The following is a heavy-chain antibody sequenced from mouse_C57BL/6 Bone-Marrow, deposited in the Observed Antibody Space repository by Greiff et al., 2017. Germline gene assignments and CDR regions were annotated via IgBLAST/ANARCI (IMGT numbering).Heavy chain of an antibody. CDR1: GFNIPGYY. CDR3: TTRDKVTHYCFDY. J-gene: IGHJ3*01. D-gene: IGHD1-3*01. V-gene: IGHV14-1*01. CDR2: IDPSDGYT. Sequence: VHLQQPGAELVRPGASVQLSCKASGFNIPGYYMQWVKQRPGQGLEWIGEIDPSDGYTESDPKFKGKATLTVDTSSNPAYLQLSSLTAEYSAGYYCTTRDKVTHYCFDYWGQGTMVTVSA.